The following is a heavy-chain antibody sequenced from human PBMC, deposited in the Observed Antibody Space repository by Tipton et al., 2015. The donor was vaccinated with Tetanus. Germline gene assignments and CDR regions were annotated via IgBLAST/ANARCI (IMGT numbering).Heavy chain of an antibody. CDR2: IYYSGTT. CDR1: GGSIRDHI. J-gene: IGHJ4*02. CDR3: ARDPVLGIGTR. V-gene: IGHV4-59*11. Sequence: LRLSCTVSGGSIRDHIWSWIRQPPGKGLEWIGYIYYSGTTQYNPSLKSRVTISVDTSKNQISLKLSSVTAADTAVYYCARDPVLGIGTRWGQGTLVVVSS. D-gene: IGHD1-26*01.